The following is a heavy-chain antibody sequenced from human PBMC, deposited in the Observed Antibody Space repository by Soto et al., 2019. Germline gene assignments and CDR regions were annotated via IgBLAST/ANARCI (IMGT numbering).Heavy chain of an antibody. V-gene: IGHV3-7*05. CDR3: ASDLYSGTSDY. Sequence: EVQLVESGGGLVQPGGSLRLSCAASGFSFSTYWMNWVRQAPGKGLEWVANIDHDGGTRGYVASVKGRFTISRGNAKNSLYLQMNSLGVDDTALYYCASDLYSGTSDYWGQGTLVTVSS. J-gene: IGHJ4*02. CDR2: IDHDGGTR. CDR1: GFSFSTYW. D-gene: IGHD1-26*01.